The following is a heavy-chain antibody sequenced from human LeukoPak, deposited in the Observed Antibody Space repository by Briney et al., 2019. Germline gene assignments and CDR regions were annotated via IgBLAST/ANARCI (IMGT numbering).Heavy chain of an antibody. V-gene: IGHV3-30*18. D-gene: IGHD3-16*02. Sequence: PGRSLRLSCAASGFTFSSYGMHWVRQAPGKGLEWVAVISYDGSNKYYADSVKGRFTISRDNSKNTLFLQMNSLRAEDTALYYCAKDYRMIAFGGVIGIDAFDIWGQGTMVTVSS. J-gene: IGHJ3*02. CDR2: ISYDGSNK. CDR1: GFTFSSYG. CDR3: AKDYRMIAFGGVIGIDAFDI.